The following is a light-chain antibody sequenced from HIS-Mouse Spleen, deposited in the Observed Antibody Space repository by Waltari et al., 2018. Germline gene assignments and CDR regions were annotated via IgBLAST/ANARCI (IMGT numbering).Light chain of an antibody. V-gene: IGLV3-10*01. CDR3: YSTDSSGNHRV. Sequence: SYALTQPPSVSVSPGQTARLTCSGDALPKKYAYWYQHKSGQAPVLVIYEDSKRPSGIPERFSGSSSGTMATLTISGAQVEDEADYYCYSTDSSGNHRVFGGGTKLTVL. J-gene: IGLJ2*01. CDR1: ALPKKY. CDR2: EDS.